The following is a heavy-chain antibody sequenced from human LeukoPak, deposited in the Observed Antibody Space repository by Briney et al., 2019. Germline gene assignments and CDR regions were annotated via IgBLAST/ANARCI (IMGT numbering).Heavy chain of an antibody. J-gene: IGHJ4*02. V-gene: IGHV4-4*02. CDR2: IYHSGST. Sequence: SETLSLTCAVSGGSISSSNWWSWVRQPPGKGLEWIGEIYHSGSTNYNPSLKSRVTISVDKSKNQFSLKLSSVTAADTAVYYCARFNPGYSSCWFQYYFDYWGQGTLVTVSS. CDR1: GGSISSSNW. D-gene: IGHD6-19*01. CDR3: ARFNPGYSSCWFQYYFDY.